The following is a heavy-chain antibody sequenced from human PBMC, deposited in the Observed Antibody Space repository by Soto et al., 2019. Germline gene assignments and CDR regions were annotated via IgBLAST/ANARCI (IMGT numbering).Heavy chain of an antibody. CDR3: ARVQYSGSWSPYYFDY. Sequence: SVKVSCKASGGTFSSYAISWVRQAPGQGLEWMGGIIPIFGTANYAQKFQGRVTITADESTSTAYMELSSRRSEDTAVYYCARVQYSGSWSPYYFDYWGQGTLVTVSS. J-gene: IGHJ4*02. V-gene: IGHV1-69*13. CDR2: IIPIFGTA. D-gene: IGHD6-13*01. CDR1: GGTFSSYA.